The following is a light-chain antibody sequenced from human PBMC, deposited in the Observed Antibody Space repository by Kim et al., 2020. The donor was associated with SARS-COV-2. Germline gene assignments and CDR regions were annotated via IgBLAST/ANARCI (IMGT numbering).Light chain of an antibody. J-gene: IGLJ3*02. CDR2: GKN. CDR3: NSRDSSGNHLGV. V-gene: IGLV3-19*01. CDR1: SLRSYY. Sequence: LGQTVRITCQGDSLRSYYASWYQQKPGQAPVLVIYGKNNRPSAIPDRFSGSSSGNTASLTITGAQAEDEADYYCNSRDSSGNHLGVFGGGTKLTVL.